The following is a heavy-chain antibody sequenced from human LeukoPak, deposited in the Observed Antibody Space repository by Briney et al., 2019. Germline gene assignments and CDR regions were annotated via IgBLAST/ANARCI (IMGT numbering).Heavy chain of an antibody. CDR1: GFTFSNYG. CDR2: IRYDGSNK. J-gene: IGHJ4*02. Sequence: PGGSLRLSCAASGFTFSNYGMHWVRQAAGKGLEWVAFIRYDGSNKYYADSVKGRFTISRDSSKNTLYLQMNNLRAEDTAVYYCARARDLFDSSGYSFDYWGQGILVTVSS. V-gene: IGHV3-30*02. CDR3: ARARDLFDSSGYSFDY. D-gene: IGHD3-22*01.